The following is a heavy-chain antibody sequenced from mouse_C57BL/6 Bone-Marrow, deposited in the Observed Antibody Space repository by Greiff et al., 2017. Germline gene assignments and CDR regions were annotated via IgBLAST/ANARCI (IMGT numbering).Heavy chain of an antibody. D-gene: IGHD1-1*01. CDR1: GYTFTSYG. Sequence: QVQLQQSGAELARPGASVKLSCKASGYTFTSYGISWVKQRTGPGLEWIGEIYPRSGNTYYNEKFKGKATLTADKSSSTAYMEHSSLTSEDSAVYFGARSGSNLTWFCYWGQGTLVTVSA. CDR2: IYPRSGNT. CDR3: ARSGSNLTWFCY. J-gene: IGHJ3*01. V-gene: IGHV1-81*01.